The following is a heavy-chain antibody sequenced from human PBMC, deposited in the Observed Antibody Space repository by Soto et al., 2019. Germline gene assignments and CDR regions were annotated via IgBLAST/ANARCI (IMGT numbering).Heavy chain of an antibody. J-gene: IGHJ6*03. V-gene: IGHV1-3*01. CDR2: INAGNGNT. D-gene: IGHD2-15*01. Sequence: QVQLVQSGAEVKKPGASVKVSCKASGYTFTSYAMHWVRQAPGQRLEWMGWINAGNGNTKYSQKFQGRVTITGDTSASTAYTELSSLRSEDTAVYYCARGSGGSGGRYYMDVWGKGTTVTVSS. CDR1: GYTFTSYA. CDR3: ARGSGGSGGRYYMDV.